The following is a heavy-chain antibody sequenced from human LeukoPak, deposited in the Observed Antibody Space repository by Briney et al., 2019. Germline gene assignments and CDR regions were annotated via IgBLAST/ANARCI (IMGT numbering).Heavy chain of an antibody. D-gene: IGHD3-10*01. CDR3: ARDYGSGSYLFIDY. CDR2: INPNSGGT. J-gene: IGHJ4*02. Sequence: ASVKVSCKASGYTFTCYYMHWVRQAPGQGLEWMGWINPNSGGTNYAQKFQGRVTMTRDTSISTAYMELSRLRSDDTAVYYCARDYGSGSYLFIDYWGQGTLVTVSS. CDR1: GYTFTCYY. V-gene: IGHV1-2*02.